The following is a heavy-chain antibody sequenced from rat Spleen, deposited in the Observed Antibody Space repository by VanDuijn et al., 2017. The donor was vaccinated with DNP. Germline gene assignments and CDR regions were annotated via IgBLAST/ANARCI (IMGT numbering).Heavy chain of an antibody. Sequence: EVQLVESGGGLVQPGRSLKLSCVASGFTFSDYYMAWVRQAPTKGLEWVAYISYDGNGNYNGDSVTGRFTISRDNAKSTLYLQMDSLRSEDTATYYCAKYYGYNSYFFDYWGQGVLVTVSS. J-gene: IGHJ2*01. CDR2: ISYDGNGN. CDR1: GFTFSDYY. D-gene: IGHD1-9*01. CDR3: AKYYGYNSYFFDY. V-gene: IGHV5-7*01.